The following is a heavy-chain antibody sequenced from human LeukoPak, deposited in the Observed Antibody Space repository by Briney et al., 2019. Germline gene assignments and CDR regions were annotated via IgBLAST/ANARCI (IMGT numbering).Heavy chain of an antibody. CDR1: GFTFSSYS. D-gene: IGHD3-10*01. Sequence: GGSLRLSCAASGFTFSSYSMNWVRQAPGKGLEWVSSISSSSSYIYYADSVKGRFTISRDNAKNSLYLQMNSLRAEDTAVYYCAKLGGDSFDILGQGTMVTVSS. V-gene: IGHV3-21*01. CDR2: ISSSSSYI. CDR3: AKLGGDSFDI. J-gene: IGHJ3*02.